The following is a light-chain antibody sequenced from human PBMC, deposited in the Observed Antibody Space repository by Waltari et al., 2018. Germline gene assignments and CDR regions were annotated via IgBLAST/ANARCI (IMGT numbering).Light chain of an antibody. CDR2: WAS. CDR3: QQYYSTSCT. Sequence: DIVMTQSPDSLAVSLGERATINCKSSQSVLYSSNNKNYLAWYQQKPGQPPKLLIYWASTRESRVPDRFSGSGSGTDFTLTISSLQAEDVAVYYCQQYYSTSCTFGQGTKLEIK. V-gene: IGKV4-1*01. CDR1: QSVLYSSNNKNY. J-gene: IGKJ2*02.